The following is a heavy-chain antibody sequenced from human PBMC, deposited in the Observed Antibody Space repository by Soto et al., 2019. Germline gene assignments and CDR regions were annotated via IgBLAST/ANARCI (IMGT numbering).Heavy chain of an antibody. CDR2: IYSGGST. CDR3: ARVSAAGTSFDY. V-gene: IGHV3-53*01. CDR1: GFTVSSNY. Sequence: GSLRLSCAASGFTVSSNYMSWVRQAPGTGLEWVSVIYSGGSTYYADSVTGRFTIPRDNSKNTLYLQMNSLRAEDTAVYYCARVSAAGTSFDYWGQGTLVTVSS. J-gene: IGHJ4*02. D-gene: IGHD6-13*01.